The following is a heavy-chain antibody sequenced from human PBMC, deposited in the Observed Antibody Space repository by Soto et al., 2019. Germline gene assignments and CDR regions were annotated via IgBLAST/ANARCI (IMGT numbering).Heavy chain of an antibody. CDR1: GDANSAYS. CDR3: AREGNLGRWLQPLDF. V-gene: IGHV4-59*01. CDR2: IHYNGNT. D-gene: IGHD5-12*01. Sequence: SETLSLTCTLNGDANSAYSWRWIRQPPGKGLEWIGNIHYNGNTKYSPSLKSRVTMSVDTSKNHFSLRLISVTAADTAIYFCAREGNLGRWLQPLDFWGQGTLVTVS. J-gene: IGHJ4*02.